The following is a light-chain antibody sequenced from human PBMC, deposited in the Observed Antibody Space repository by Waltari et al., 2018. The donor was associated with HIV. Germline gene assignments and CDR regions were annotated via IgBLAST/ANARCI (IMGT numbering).Light chain of an antibody. V-gene: IGKV1-9*01. CDR2: AAS. CDR3: QQLNSYLTLT. CDR1: QGIVNS. Sequence: DVQLTQSPSFLSASVGDRVTITCLASQGIVNSLPWYQQKPGKAPKLLIYAASTLQRGVPARFSGSGSGTEFTLTISSLQPEDFATYYCQQLNSYLTLTFGGGTKVEIK. J-gene: IGKJ4*01.